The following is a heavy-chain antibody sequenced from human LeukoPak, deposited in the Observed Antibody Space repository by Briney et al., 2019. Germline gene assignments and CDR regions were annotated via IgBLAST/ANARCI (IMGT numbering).Heavy chain of an antibody. CDR2: INPSGGST. J-gene: IGHJ4*02. V-gene: IGHV1-46*01. Sequence: ASVNVSCKASGYTFTSYYMHWVRQAPGQGLEWMGIINPSGGSTSYAQKFQGRVTMTRDTSTSTVYMELSSLRSEDAAVYYCARGPDSSGYYPGWQFDYWGQGTLVTVSS. CDR1: GYTFTSYY. CDR3: ARGPDSSGYYPGWQFDY. D-gene: IGHD3-22*01.